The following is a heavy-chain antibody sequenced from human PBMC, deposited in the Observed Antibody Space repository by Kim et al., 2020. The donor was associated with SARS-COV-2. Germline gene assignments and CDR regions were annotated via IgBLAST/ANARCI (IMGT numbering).Heavy chain of an antibody. CDR3: ARANLEMATGHDY. Sequence: YNPPLRRRVTISVDTSKNQFSLKLSSVTAADTAVYYCARANLEMATGHDYWGQGTLVTVSS. V-gene: IGHV4-39*07. J-gene: IGHJ4*02. D-gene: IGHD5-12*01.